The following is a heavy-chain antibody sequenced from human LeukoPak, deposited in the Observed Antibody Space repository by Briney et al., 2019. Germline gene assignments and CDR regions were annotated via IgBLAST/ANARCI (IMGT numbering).Heavy chain of an antibody. CDR2: IYSGGST. Sequence: PGGSLRLSCAASGFTLSSYAMTWVRQAPGRGLEWVSVIYSGGSTYYADSVKGRFTISRDNSKNTLYLQMNSLRAEDTAVYYCAREKLPASAYFDYWGQGTLVTVSS. CDR3: AREKLPASAYFDY. CDR1: GFTLSSYA. V-gene: IGHV3-53*01. J-gene: IGHJ4*02.